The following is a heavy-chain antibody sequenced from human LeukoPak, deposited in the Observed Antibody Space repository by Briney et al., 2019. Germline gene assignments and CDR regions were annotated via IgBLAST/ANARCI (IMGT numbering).Heavy chain of an antibody. J-gene: IGHJ3*02. V-gene: IGHV1-24*01. D-gene: IGHD1-1*01. CDR1: GYTLTELS. Sequence: ASVKVSCKVSGYTLTELSMHWVRQAPGKGLEWMGGFDPEDGETIYAQKFQGRVTMTEDTSTDTAYMELSSLRSEDTAVYYCATDESLSWATGTTRAFDIWGQGTVVTVSS. CDR3: ATDESLSWATGTTRAFDI. CDR2: FDPEDGET.